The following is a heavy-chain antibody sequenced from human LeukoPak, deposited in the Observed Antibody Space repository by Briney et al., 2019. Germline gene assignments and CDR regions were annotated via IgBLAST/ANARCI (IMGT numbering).Heavy chain of an antibody. D-gene: IGHD6-19*01. CDR2: INPNSGGT. CDR1: WYTFTGYY. J-gene: IGHJ4*02. V-gene: IGHV1-2*02. CDR3: ARSQSSGWTGY. Sequence: GSVKGSFTASWYTFTGYYIYWVGHGPGQGLEGMGWINPNSGGTNYAQKFQGRVTMTRDTSISTAYMELSRLRSDDTAVYCCARSQSSGWTGYWGQGTLVTVSS.